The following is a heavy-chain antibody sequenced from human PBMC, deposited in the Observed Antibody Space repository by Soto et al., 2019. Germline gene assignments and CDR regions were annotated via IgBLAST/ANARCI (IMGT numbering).Heavy chain of an antibody. V-gene: IGHV3-23*01. J-gene: IGHJ4*02. CDR3: AKDKSFTMIVVAPIASFDY. CDR2: ISGSVGST. CDR1: GFTFSSYA. D-gene: IGHD3-22*01. Sequence: GGSLRLSCAASGFTFSSYAMSWVRQAPGKGLEWVSAISGSVGSTYYADSVKGRFTISRDNSKNTLYLQMNSLRAEDTAVYYCAKDKSFTMIVVAPIASFDYWGQGTLVNFSS.